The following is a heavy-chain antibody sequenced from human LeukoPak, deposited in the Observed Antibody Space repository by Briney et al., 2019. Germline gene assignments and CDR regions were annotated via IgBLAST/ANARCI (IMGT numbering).Heavy chain of an antibody. V-gene: IGHV3-30-3*01. J-gene: IGHJ4*02. CDR3: ARPRGYDYGTTFDY. Sequence: GGSLRLSCAASGFTFSSYAMHWVRQAPGKGLEWVAVISYDGSNKYYADSVKGRFTISRDNSKNTLYLQMNSLRAEDTAVYYCARPRGYDYGTTFDYWGQGTLVTVSS. CDR2: ISYDGSNK. D-gene: IGHD5-12*01. CDR1: GFTFSSYA.